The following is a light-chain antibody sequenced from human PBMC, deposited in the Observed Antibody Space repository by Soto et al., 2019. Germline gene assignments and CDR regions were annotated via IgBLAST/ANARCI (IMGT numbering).Light chain of an antibody. CDR1: QNIRNY. J-gene: IGKJ4*01. CDR3: QQSYNIQALT. CDR2: GAA. Sequence: IPMTQSPSSLSASVGDRVAITCRASQNIRNYLNWYQQKPGKAPRVLIYGAASLQSGVPSRFSGSGSGTNFSLTINSLQPEDYATYYCQQSYNIQALTFGGGTKVDIK. V-gene: IGKV1-39*01.